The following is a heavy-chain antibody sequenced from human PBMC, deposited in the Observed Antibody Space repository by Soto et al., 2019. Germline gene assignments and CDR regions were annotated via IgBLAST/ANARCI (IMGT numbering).Heavy chain of an antibody. D-gene: IGHD6-19*01. Sequence: PGGSLRLSCAASGFTFSTYAMSWVRQAPGKGLEWVAGISNNGINTHYADSVKGRFTISRDNSKNTLYVQMNSLGAEDTAVYYCAREWSISVAAPGYWGQGTLVTVSS. CDR2: ISNNGINT. CDR1: GFTFSTYA. CDR3: AREWSISVAAPGY. J-gene: IGHJ4*02. V-gene: IGHV3-30-3*01.